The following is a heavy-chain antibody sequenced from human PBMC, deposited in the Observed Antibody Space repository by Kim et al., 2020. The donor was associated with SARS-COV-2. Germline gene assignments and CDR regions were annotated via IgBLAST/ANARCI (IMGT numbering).Heavy chain of an antibody. D-gene: IGHD2-15*01. V-gene: IGHV3-33*01. CDR3: AREKGLGYCSGGSCLLLPFDP. CDR1: GFTFSSYG. J-gene: IGHJ5*02. Sequence: GGSLRLSCAASGFTFSSYGMHWVRQAPGKGLEWVAVIWYDGSNKYYADSVKGRFTISRDNSKNTLYLQMNSLRAEDTAVYYCAREKGLGYCSGGSCLLLPFDPWGQGTLVTVSS. CDR2: IWYDGSNK.